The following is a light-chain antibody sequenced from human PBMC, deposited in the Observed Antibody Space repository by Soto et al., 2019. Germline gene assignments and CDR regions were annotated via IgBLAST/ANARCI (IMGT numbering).Light chain of an antibody. CDR3: QQYDNLVT. CDR1: QDITNY. CDR2: DAS. J-gene: IGKJ4*01. V-gene: IGKV1-33*01. Sequence: IKMTQSQSSLSASLGARVPITCQASQDITNYLNWYQQKPGKAPKLLIYDASNLETGVPSRFSGSGSGTDFTFTISSLQPEDIATYHCQQYDNLVTFGGGTKVEIK.